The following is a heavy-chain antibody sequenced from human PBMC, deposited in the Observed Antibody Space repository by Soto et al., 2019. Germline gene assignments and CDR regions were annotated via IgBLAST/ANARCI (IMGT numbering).Heavy chain of an antibody. J-gene: IGHJ4*02. CDR2: IWYDGSNK. CDR1: GFTFSSYG. Sequence: QVQLVESGGGVVQPGRSLRLSCAASGFTFSSYGMHWVRQAPGKGLEWVAVIWYDGSNKYYADSVKGRFTISRDNSKNTLYLQMNSLRAEDTAVYYCAREASIVVVPEDYWGQGTLVTVSS. V-gene: IGHV3-33*01. CDR3: AREASIVVVPEDY. D-gene: IGHD2-2*01.